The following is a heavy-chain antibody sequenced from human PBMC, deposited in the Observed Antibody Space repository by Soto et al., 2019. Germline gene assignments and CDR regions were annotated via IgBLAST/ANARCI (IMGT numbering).Heavy chain of an antibody. D-gene: IGHD2-21*02. CDR1: GFTFSSYY. CDR2: IGTAGDT. J-gene: IGHJ6*02. Sequence: GGSLRLSCAASGFTFSSYYMHWVRQATGKGLEWVSAIGTAGDTYYAGSVKGRFASSRDNSKNTVYLEMNSLRVEDTAVYYCAKDFAVVTGKDFYYAMDVWGQGTMVTVSS. V-gene: IGHV3-13*01. CDR3: AKDFAVVTGKDFYYAMDV.